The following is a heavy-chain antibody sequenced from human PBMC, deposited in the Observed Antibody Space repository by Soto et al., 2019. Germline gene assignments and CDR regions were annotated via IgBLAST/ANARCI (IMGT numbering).Heavy chain of an antibody. CDR2: IYYSGST. CDR1: GGSISSGGYY. CDR3: ARAPQLPYYFDY. V-gene: IGHV4-31*03. J-gene: IGHJ4*02. D-gene: IGHD2-2*01. Sequence: QVQLQESGPGLVKPSQTLSLTCTVSGGSISSGGYYWSWIRQHPGKGLEWIGYIYYSGSTYYNPSLKSRVXISVXXXXXQFSLKLSSVTAADTAVYYCARAPQLPYYFDYWGQGTLVTVSS.